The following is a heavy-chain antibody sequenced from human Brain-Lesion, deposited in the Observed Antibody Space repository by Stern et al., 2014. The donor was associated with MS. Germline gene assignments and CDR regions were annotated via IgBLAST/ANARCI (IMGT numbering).Heavy chain of an antibody. V-gene: IGHV3-74*02. CDR2: VNNDGRRT. CDR3: ARGERWFDS. J-gene: IGHJ5*01. CDR1: GFTFSNYW. D-gene: IGHD3-10*01. Sequence: VQLVESGGGLVQPGGSLRLSCAASGFTFSNYWMHWVRPAPGKGLVWVSRVNNDGRRTSYADSVKGRFTMSRDNAKNTLYLQMNSLRGEDTAIYYCARGERWFDSWGQGTLVTVSS.